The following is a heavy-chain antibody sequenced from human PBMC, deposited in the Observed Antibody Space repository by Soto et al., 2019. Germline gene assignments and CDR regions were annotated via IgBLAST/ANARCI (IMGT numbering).Heavy chain of an antibody. CDR2: TSGGGGGT. Sequence: HPGGSLRLSCSVSGFPFSNYAMSWVRQAPGKGLEWVSSTSGGGGGTHYADSVKGRFTISRDNSKNTLYLQMNSLRAEDTAVYYCAKDARLRIQYYGMDVWGQGTTVPVSS. D-gene: IGHD4-17*01. J-gene: IGHJ6*02. V-gene: IGHV3-23*01. CDR3: AKDARLRIQYYGMDV. CDR1: GFPFSNYA.